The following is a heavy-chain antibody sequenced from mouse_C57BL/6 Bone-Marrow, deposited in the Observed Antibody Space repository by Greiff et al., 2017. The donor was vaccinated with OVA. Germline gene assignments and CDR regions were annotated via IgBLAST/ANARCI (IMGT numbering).Heavy chain of an antibody. CDR1: GYTFTSYW. J-gene: IGHJ2*01. CDR3: ARETKLETVVFDY. V-gene: IGHV1-69*01. Sequence: QVQLQQPGAEFVMPGASVKLSCKASGYTFTSYWMHWVKQRPGQGLEWIGEIDPSDSYTNYNQKFKGKSTLTVDKSSSTAYMQLSSLTSEDSAVDYYARETKLETVVFDYWGQGTTLTVSS. D-gene: IGHD1-1*01. CDR2: IDPSDSYT.